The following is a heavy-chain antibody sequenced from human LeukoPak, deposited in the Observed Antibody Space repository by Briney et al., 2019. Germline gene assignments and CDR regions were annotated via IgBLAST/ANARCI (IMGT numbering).Heavy chain of an antibody. CDR3: ARAYYNWNAGYFDY. Sequence: ASVKVSCKASGYTFTSYAMHWVRQAPGQRLEWMGRISAGNGNTKYSQKFQGRVTITRDTSASTAYMELSSLRSEDTAVYYCARAYYNWNAGYFDYWGQGTLVTVSS. CDR1: GYTFTSYA. V-gene: IGHV1-3*01. J-gene: IGHJ4*02. D-gene: IGHD1-20*01. CDR2: ISAGNGNT.